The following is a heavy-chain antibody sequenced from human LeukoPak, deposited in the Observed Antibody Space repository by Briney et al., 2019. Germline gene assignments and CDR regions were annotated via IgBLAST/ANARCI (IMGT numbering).Heavy chain of an antibody. J-gene: IGHJ5*02. D-gene: IGHD6-19*01. CDR1: GYSLTGYY. CDR3: ARDNAVAATNYFDP. CDR2: INLNSGDT. Sequence: GASVKVSCKASGYSLTGYYMHWVRQAPGQGVEWMGWINLNSGDTKYVQQSQGWVPMTRDTSINTAYIGLSRLISADTAVYYCARDNAVAATNYFDPWGQGTLVTV. V-gene: IGHV1-2*04.